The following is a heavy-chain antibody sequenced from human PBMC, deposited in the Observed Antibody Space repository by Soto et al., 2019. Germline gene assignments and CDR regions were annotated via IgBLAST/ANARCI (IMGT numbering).Heavy chain of an antibody. CDR1: GYTFNFYG. CDR3: ARIGVSSGHESPDFDS. V-gene: IGHV1-18*01. J-gene: IGHJ4*02. CDR2: ISGFNGNT. D-gene: IGHD3-16*01. Sequence: ASVKVSCKASGYTFNFYGITWVRQAPGQGLEWMGWISGFNGNTNYAADLQGRVAMTTDTSTSTAYMELRGLRSDDTAVYYCARIGVSSGHESPDFDSWGQGTLVTVS.